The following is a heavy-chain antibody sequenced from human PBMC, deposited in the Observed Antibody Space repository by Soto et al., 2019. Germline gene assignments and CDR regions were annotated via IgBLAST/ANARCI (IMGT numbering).Heavy chain of an antibody. D-gene: IGHD4-17*01. CDR3: ARDRGPTVTTWGFDY. V-gene: IGHV4-31*03. Sequence: SETLSLTCTVSGGSISSGGYYWSWIRQHPGKGLEWIGYIYYSGSTYYNPSLKSRVTISVDTSKNQFSLNLSSVTAADTSVYYCARDRGPTVTTWGFDYWGQGTLVTVSS. J-gene: IGHJ4*02. CDR1: GGSISSGGYY. CDR2: IYYSGST.